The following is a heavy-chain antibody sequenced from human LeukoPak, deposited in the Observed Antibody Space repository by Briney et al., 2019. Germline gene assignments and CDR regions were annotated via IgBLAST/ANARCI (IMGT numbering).Heavy chain of an antibody. V-gene: IGHV3-23*01. CDR2: IYGSGVSI. CDR1: GFTFKNYV. D-gene: IGHD1-26*01. Sequence: PGGSLRLSCVASGFTFKNYVMNWVRQGPGMGLKWLATIYGSGVSISYADSVKGRFTISRDNSNNTLYLQMNSLRAEDTAMYYCAKDLGWELPAEAYWGQGILVTVSS. CDR3: AKDLGWELPAEAY. J-gene: IGHJ4*02.